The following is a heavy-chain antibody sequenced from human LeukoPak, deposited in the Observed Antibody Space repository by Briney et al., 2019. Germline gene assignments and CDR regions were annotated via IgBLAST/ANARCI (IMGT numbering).Heavy chain of an antibody. J-gene: IGHJ4*02. CDR3: AKAPDWTEGIFLYEFDY. Sequence: PGGSLRLSCAASGFTFSSYAMSWVRQAPGKGLEWVSAISGSGGSTYYADSVKGRFTISRDNSKNTLYLQMNSLRAEDTAVYYCAKAPDWTEGIFLYEFDYWGQGTLVTVSS. CDR2: ISGSGGST. CDR1: GFTFSSYA. D-gene: IGHD2-21*01. V-gene: IGHV3-23*01.